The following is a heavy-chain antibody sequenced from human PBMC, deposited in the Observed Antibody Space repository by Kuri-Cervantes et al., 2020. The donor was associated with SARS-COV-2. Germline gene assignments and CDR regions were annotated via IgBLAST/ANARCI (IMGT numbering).Heavy chain of an antibody. D-gene: IGHD6-13*01. CDR1: GFTFSSYG. CDR3: AKDFGYSDTSPLIDY. CDR2: ISYDGSNK. Sequence: GGSLRLSCAASGFTFSSYGMTWVRQAPGKGLEWVAVISYDGSNKYYADSVKGRFTISRDNSKNTLYLQMNSLRAEDTAVYYCAKDFGYSDTSPLIDYWGQGTLVTVSS. V-gene: IGHV3-30*18. J-gene: IGHJ4*02.